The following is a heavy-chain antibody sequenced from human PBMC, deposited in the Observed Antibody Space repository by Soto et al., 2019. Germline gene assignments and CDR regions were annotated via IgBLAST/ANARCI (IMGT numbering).Heavy chain of an antibody. CDR1: GASMRTGGYY. CDR3: ARDAPPFDY. J-gene: IGHJ4*02. V-gene: IGHV4-31*03. CDR2: TLYSGRT. Sequence: QVQLQESGPRLVKPAQTLSLTCTVSGASMRTGGYYWSWLRPHPGKGLEWIGYTLYSGRTHYNPSLQSRVTMSVDTSKNQFSLNLTSVTAADTAVYLCARDAPPFDYWGQGILVTVSS.